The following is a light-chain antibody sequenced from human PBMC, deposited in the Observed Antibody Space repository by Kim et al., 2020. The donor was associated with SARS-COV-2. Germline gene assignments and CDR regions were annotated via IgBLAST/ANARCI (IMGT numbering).Light chain of an antibody. V-gene: IGLV1-44*01. J-gene: IGLJ3*02. CDR2: GNN. Sequence: QSVVTQPPSASGTPGQRVTISCSGSSSNIGSNTVNWYQQLPGTAPKLLIYGNNQRPSGVPDRFSGSKSGSSASLAISGLQSEDEARYYCATWDDSLIGPVFGGGTQLTVL. CDR3: ATWDDSLIGPV. CDR1: SSNIGSNT.